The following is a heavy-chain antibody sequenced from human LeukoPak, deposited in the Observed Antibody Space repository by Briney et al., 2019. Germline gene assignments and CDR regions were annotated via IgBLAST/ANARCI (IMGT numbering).Heavy chain of an antibody. CDR1: GYTFTSYY. CDR3: ARGRTRITIFGVVTPFDY. V-gene: IGHV1-46*01. D-gene: IGHD3-3*01. CDR2: INPSGGST. Sequence: ASVKVSCKASGYTFTSYYMHWVRQAPGQGLEWMGIINPSGGSTSYAQKFQGRVTMTRDTSTSTVYMELSSLRPEDTAVYYCARGRTRITIFGVVTPFDYWGQGTLVTVSS. J-gene: IGHJ4*02.